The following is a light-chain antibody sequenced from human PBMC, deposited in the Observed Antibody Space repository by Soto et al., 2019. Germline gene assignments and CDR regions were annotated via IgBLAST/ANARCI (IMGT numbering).Light chain of an antibody. CDR2: GAS. Sequence: ETVLTQSPGTLSLSPGERATLSCRAIQSVTNNYLAWYQQKPSQAPRLLIFGASSRATGIPDRFSGSGSGTDFTLTISRLEPEDFAMYFCQQYVSSPQTFGQGTKVDIK. J-gene: IGKJ1*01. CDR1: QSVTNNY. V-gene: IGKV3-20*01. CDR3: QQYVSSPQT.